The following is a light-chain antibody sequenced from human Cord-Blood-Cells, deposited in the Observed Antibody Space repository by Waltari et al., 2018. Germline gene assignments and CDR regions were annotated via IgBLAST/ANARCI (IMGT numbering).Light chain of an antibody. V-gene: IGLV2-23*01. J-gene: IGLJ1*01. CDR3: CSYAGSSTFV. Sequence: QSALTQPASVSGSPGQSITISCTGTRSDVVSYNLVSLYQQHPGKAPKLMSYEGSKRPSGVSNRFSGSKSGNTASLTISGLQAEDEADYYCCSYAGSSTFVFGTGTKVTVL. CDR1: RSDVVSYNL. CDR2: EGS.